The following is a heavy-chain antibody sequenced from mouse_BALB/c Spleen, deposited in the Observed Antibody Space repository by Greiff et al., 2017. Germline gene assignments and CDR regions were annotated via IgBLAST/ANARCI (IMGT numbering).Heavy chain of an antibody. V-gene: IGHV5-12-2*01. CDR2: ISNGGGST. CDR1: GFTFSSYT. CDR3: ARQGEDAMDY. Sequence: EVKLMESGGGLVQPGGSLKLSCAASGFTFSSYTMSWVRQTPEKRLEWVAYISNGGGSTYYPDTVKGRFTISRDNAKNTLYLQMSSLKSEDTAMYYCARQGEDAMDYWGQGTSVTVSS. J-gene: IGHJ4*01.